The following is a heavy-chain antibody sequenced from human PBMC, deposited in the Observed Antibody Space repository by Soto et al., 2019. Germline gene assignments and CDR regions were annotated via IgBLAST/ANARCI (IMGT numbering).Heavy chain of an antibody. Sequence: GGSLRLSCAASGFTFSSYAMSWVRQAPGKGLEWVSAISGSGGSTYYADSVKGRFTISRDNSKNTLYLQMNSLRAEDTAVYYCAKGSNYYGSGSYSYWGQGTLVTVSS. V-gene: IGHV3-23*01. CDR3: AKGSNYYGSGSYSY. J-gene: IGHJ4*02. CDR2: ISGSGGST. D-gene: IGHD3-10*01. CDR1: GFTFSSYA.